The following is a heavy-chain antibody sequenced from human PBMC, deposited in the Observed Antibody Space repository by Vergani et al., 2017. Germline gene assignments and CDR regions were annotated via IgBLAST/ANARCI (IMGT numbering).Heavy chain of an antibody. Sequence: QVQLQESGPGLVKTSQTLSLTCTVSGGSISSGSYYWSWIRQPAGKGLEWIGRIYTSGSTNYNPSLKSRVTMSVDTSKNQFSLKLSSVTAADTAVYYCARDRARTAYCSSTSCHDYYYMDVWGKGTTVTVSS. J-gene: IGHJ6*03. CDR2: IYTSGST. D-gene: IGHD2-2*01. CDR1: GGSISSGSYY. CDR3: ARDRARTAYCSSTSCHDYYYMDV. V-gene: IGHV4-61*02.